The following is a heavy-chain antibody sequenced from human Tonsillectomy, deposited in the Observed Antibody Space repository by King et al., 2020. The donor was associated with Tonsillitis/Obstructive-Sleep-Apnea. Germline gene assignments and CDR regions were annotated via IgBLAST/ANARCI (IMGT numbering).Heavy chain of an antibody. J-gene: IGHJ5*02. D-gene: IGHD3-22*01. CDR2: IYYSGST. V-gene: IGHV4-39*01. CDR3: AGHPYYYDSNGYYNWFDP. CDR1: GGSISSSNNY. Sequence: MQLQESGPGLVKPSETLSLTCTVSGGSISSSNNYWGWIRQPPGKGLEWIGSIYYSGSTYYNPSLKSRVTISVDTSKKQFSLKLSSVTAADTAVYYCAGHPYYYDSNGYYNWFDPWGQGTLVTVSS.